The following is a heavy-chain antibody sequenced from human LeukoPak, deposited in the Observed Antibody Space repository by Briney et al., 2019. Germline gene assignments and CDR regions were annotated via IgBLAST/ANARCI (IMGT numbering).Heavy chain of an antibody. CDR3: VRASYYYDTSGSPRGWFDP. D-gene: IGHD3-22*01. Sequence: GGSLRLSCAASGFTFSSYWMSWVRQAPGKGLEWVSYISSSGSSIHYADSVKGRFTISRDNAKNSLFLQMNSLRAEDTAVYYCVRASYYYDTSGSPRGWFDPWGQGTLVTVSS. CDR1: GFTFSSYW. J-gene: IGHJ5*02. CDR2: ISSSGSSI. V-gene: IGHV3-48*04.